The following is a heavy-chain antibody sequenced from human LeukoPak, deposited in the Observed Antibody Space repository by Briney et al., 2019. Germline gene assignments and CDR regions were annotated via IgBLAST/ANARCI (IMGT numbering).Heavy chain of an antibody. D-gene: IGHD1-26*01. J-gene: IGHJ6*02. Sequence: PSETLSLTCTVSGGSISSYYWSWIRQPPGKGLEWIGYIYYSGSTYYNPSLKGRVTISVDTSKNQFSLKLSSVTAADTAVYYCARDGRISPYYGMDVWGQGTTVTVSS. CDR2: IYYSGST. CDR1: GGSISSYY. CDR3: ARDGRISPYYGMDV. V-gene: IGHV4-59*01.